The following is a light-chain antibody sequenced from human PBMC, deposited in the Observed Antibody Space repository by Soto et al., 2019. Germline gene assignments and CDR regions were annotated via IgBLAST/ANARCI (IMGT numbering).Light chain of an antibody. CDR1: QTVTSGY. CDR3: QVYGSSSKT. CDR2: GVS. Sequence: PGERAPVCGCASQTVTSGYLAWYQQKPGQAPRLLMYGVSTGATGIPDRFSGSGSGTDFTLTISRLEPEDFAVYFCQVYGSSSKTFGQGTKVDIK. V-gene: IGKV3-20*01. J-gene: IGKJ1*01.